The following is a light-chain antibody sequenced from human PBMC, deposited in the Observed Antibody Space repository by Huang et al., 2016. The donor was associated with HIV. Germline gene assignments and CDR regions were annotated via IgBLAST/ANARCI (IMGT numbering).Light chain of an antibody. CDR1: QSVSYGSNNKHY. J-gene: IGKJ5*01. CDR2: WAS. Sequence: DIVMTQSPDSLAVSLGERATVNCKSSQSVSYGSNNKHYLAWYQQKPGQPPKLLIYWASTRESGVPDRFSGSGSGTDFTLTISSLQAEDVAVYYCQQYYNAPITFGQGTRLEI. CDR3: QQYYNAPIT. V-gene: IGKV4-1*01.